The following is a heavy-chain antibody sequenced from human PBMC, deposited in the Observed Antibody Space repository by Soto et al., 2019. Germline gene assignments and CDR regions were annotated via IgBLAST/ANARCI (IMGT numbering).Heavy chain of an antibody. D-gene: IGHD2-2*01. CDR1: GFTFSSYA. V-gene: IGHV3-23*01. J-gene: IGHJ5*02. CDR3: AKELGCSSTSCYGVGWFDP. CDR2: ISGSGGST. Sequence: EVQLLESGGGLVQPGGSLRLSCAASGFTFSSYAMSWVRQAPGKGLEWVSAISGSGGSTYYADSVKGRFTISRDNSKNPLYLQMNSLRAEDTAVYYWAKELGCSSTSCYGVGWFDPWGQGTLVTVSS.